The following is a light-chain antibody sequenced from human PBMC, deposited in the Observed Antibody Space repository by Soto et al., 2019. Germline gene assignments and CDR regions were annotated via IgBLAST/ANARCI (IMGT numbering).Light chain of an antibody. Sequence: QSVLTQPPSASGTPGQRVTISCSGSNSNIGSNTVNWYQQLPGTAPKLLIYSNNQRPSGVPGRFSDSKSGTSASLAISGLQSEDEADYYCASWDYSLNGVVFGGGTKLTVL. CDR2: SNN. CDR3: ASWDYSLNGVV. J-gene: IGLJ2*01. V-gene: IGLV1-44*01. CDR1: NSNIGSNT.